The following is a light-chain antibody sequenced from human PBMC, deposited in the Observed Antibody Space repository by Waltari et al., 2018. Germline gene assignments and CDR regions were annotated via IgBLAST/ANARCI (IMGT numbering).Light chain of an antibody. V-gene: IGKV1-33*01. J-gene: IGKJ4*01. CDR2: DAS. CDR1: QDIRKN. Sequence: DIQMTESPSSLSASVGDRGTITCQASQDIRKNLNWFQQTPGKAPQVLIFDASNSHAAVPSRFSGSGSGTDFAFTISSLQPEDIGTYFCQQYANLPLTFDGGTRVEIK. CDR3: QQYANLPLT.